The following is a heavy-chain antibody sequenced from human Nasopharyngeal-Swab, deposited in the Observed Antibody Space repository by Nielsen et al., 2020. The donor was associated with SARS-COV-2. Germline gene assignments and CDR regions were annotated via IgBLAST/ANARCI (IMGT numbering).Heavy chain of an antibody. D-gene: IGHD3-22*01. V-gene: IGHV1-8*01. CDR2: MNPNSGNT. J-gene: IGHJ6*03. CDR3: ARGPYYYDSSGYRAYYYYMDV. Sequence: WVRQAPGQGLEWMGWMNPNSGNTGYARKFQGRVTMTRNTSISTAYMELSSLRSEDTAVYYCARGPYYYDSSGYRAYYYYMDVWGKGTTVTVSS.